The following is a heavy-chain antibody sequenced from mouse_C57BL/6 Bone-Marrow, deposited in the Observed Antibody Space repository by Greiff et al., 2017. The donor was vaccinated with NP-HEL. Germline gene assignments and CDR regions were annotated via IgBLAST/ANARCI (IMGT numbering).Heavy chain of an antibody. CDR1: GYTFTSYG. J-gene: IGHJ2*01. V-gene: IGHV1-58*01. Sequence: EVQLQQSGAELVRPGSSVKMSCKTSGYTFTSYGINWVKQRPGQGLEWIGYIYIGNGYTEYNEKFKGKATLTLYTSSSTAYMQLSSLTSKDSEIYVCARGGGYGNYPFDDWGQGTTLTVSS. CDR2: IYIGNGYT. CDR3: ARGGGYGNYPFDD. D-gene: IGHD2-1*01.